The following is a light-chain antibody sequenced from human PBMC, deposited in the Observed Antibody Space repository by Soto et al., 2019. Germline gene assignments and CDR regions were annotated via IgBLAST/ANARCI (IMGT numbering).Light chain of an antibody. CDR3: QQYGSSPRT. CDR1: QSVSSSY. Sequence: EIVLTQFPGTLSLPPGERATLSCRASQSVSSSYLAWYQQKPGQAPRLLIYGASSRATGIPDRFSGSGSGTDFTLTISRLEPEDFAVYYCQQYGSSPRTFGQGTKVEMK. CDR2: GAS. J-gene: IGKJ1*01. V-gene: IGKV3-20*01.